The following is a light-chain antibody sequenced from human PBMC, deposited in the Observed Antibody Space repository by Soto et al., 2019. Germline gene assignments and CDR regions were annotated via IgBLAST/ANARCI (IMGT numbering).Light chain of an antibody. CDR1: QSVLYNSNNKNY. J-gene: IGKJ4*01. CDR3: QQYYSLPLT. V-gene: IGKV4-1*01. Sequence: DFVMTQSPDSLAASLGERATINCKSSQSVLYNSNNKNYLAWYQHKAGQPPKLLIYWASTREYGVPDRFSGSGSGTDFTLTINNLQAEDVAVYYCQQYYSLPLTFGGGPKVEI. CDR2: WAS.